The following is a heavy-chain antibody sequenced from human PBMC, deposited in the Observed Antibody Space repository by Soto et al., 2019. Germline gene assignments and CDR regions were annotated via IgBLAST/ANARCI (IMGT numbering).Heavy chain of an antibody. V-gene: IGHV3-15*01. CDR2: IKSKTDGGTT. Sequence: PGGSLRLSCAASGFTFSSYAMSWVRQAPGKGLEWVGRIKSKTDGGTTDYAAPVKGRFTISRDDSKNTLYLQMNSLKTEDTAVYYCTTHTGLRFLEWPHFDYWGQGTLVTVSS. CDR1: GFTFSSYA. J-gene: IGHJ4*02. CDR3: TTHTGLRFLEWPHFDY. D-gene: IGHD3-3*01.